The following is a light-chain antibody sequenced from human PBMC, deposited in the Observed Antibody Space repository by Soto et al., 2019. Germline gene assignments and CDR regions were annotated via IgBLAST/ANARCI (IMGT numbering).Light chain of an antibody. V-gene: IGLV1-40*01. Sequence: QLVLTQPPSVSGAPGQRVTISCTGSSSNIGAGYDVHWYQQLPGTAPNLLIYGNSNRPSGVPDRFSGSKSGTSASLAITGLQAEDEADYYCQSYDSSLSGSGVFGGGTKLTVL. CDR2: GNS. J-gene: IGLJ2*01. CDR1: SSNIGAGYD. CDR3: QSYDSSLSGSGV.